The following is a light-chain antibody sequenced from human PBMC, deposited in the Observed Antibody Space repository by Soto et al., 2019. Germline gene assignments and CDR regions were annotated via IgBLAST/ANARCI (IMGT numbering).Light chain of an antibody. CDR3: QQYNSLPLT. V-gene: IGKV3-15*01. J-gene: IGKJ4*01. CDR1: QNIYTY. CDR2: GAS. Sequence: ERVMTQSPATLSVSPGEIATLSCTASQNIYTYLAWYQQKPGQPPRLLISGASSRASDVPARLSGSGSGTEFTLTITSLQSEDFAIYYCQQYNSLPLTFGGGTKVEIK.